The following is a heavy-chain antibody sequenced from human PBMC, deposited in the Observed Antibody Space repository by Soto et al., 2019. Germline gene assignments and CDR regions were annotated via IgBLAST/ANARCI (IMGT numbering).Heavy chain of an antibody. D-gene: IGHD3-3*01. CDR3: ARDDFWSGLDY. J-gene: IGHJ4*02. V-gene: IGHV1-3*01. Sequence: QVQLVQSGAEVKKPGASVKVFCKASGYTFTSYAMHWVRQAPGQRLEWMGWINAGNGNTKYSQKFQGRVTITRDTSASTAYMELSSLRSEDTAVYYCARDDFWSGLDYWGQGTLVTVSS. CDR1: GYTFTSYA. CDR2: INAGNGNT.